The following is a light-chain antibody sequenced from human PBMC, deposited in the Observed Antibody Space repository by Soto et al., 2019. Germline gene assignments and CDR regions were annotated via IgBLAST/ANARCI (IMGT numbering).Light chain of an antibody. Sequence: QSALTQPASVSGSPGQSITISCTGTSSDVGRYNYVSWYQQHPCKAPKLIIYDVTYRPSGVSDRFSGSKSGSTASLTISGLQAEDEADYYCSSYTGSSTSFGGGTQLTVL. CDR3: SSYTGSSTS. V-gene: IGLV2-14*01. CDR1: SSDVGRYNY. CDR2: DVT. J-gene: IGLJ7*01.